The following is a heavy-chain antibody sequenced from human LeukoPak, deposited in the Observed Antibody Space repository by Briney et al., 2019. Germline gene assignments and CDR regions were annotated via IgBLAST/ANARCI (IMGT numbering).Heavy chain of an antibody. CDR1: GGTFSSYA. J-gene: IGHJ4*02. CDR3: ARGSSGWYSVAY. CDR2: MIPIFGKA. D-gene: IGHD6-19*01. V-gene: IGHV1-69*05. Sequence: ASVKVSCKASGGTFSSYAISWVRQAPGQGLEWRGGMIPIFGKANYAQKFQGRVTMTRHTSKRTVHMGLSSLSSEDTAVYYCARGSSGWYSVAYWGQGTLVTVSS.